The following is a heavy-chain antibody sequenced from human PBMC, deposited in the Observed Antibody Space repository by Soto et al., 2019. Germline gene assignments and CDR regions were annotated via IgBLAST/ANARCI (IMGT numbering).Heavy chain of an antibody. Sequence: QVQLVESGGGVVQPGRSLRLSCAASGFTFSSYAMHWVRQAPGKGLEWVAVISYDGSNKYYADSVKGRFTISRDNSKNTLYLQMNSLRAEDTAVYYCARDPYSGSYYDRFDYWGQGTLVTVSS. J-gene: IGHJ4*02. CDR1: GFTFSSYA. D-gene: IGHD1-26*01. CDR2: ISYDGSNK. V-gene: IGHV3-30-3*01. CDR3: ARDPYSGSYYDRFDY.